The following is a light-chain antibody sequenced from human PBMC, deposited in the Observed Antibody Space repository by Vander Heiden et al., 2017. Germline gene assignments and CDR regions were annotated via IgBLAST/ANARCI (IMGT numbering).Light chain of an antibody. CDR3: QQTYNSTWT. V-gene: IGKV1-39*01. CDR1: QSISRF. CDR2: FAS. Sequence: DIQMTQSPSSLSAFLGDRVTITCRASQSISRFLNWYQQKPGNAPKLLIYFASSLQSGVPSRFSGSESGTDFTLTISSLQPEDFATYYCQQTYNSTWTFGQGTKVEMK. J-gene: IGKJ1*01.